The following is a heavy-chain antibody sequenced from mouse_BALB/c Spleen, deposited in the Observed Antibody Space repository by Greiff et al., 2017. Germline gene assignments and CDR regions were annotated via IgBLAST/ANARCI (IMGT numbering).Heavy chain of an antibody. CDR2: IDPSDSET. J-gene: IGHJ3*01. V-gene: IGHV1S126*01. CDR3: ARDVTTATPAWFAY. CDR1: GYSFTSYW. D-gene: IGHD1-2*01. Sequence: VQGVESGPQLVRPGASVKISCKASGYSFTSYWMHWVKQRPGQGLEWIGMIDPSDSETRLNQKFKDKATLTVDKSSSTAYMQLSSPTSEDSAVYYCARDVTTATPAWFAYWGQGTLVTVSA.